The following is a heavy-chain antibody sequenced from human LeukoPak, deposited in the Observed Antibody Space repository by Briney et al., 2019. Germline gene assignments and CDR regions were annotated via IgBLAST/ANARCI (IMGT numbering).Heavy chain of an antibody. CDR2: VNPNSGGT. CDR1: GYTFSDHH. J-gene: IGHJ4*02. CDR3: ARSDSAY. Sequence: GASVKVSCKASGYTFSDHHVHWVRQAPGQGLEWMGWVNPNSGGTNYAQKFQGRVTMTRDTSISTAYMELSRLRSDDTAVYYCARSDSAYWDQGTLVTVSS. D-gene: IGHD5-12*01. V-gene: IGHV1-2*02.